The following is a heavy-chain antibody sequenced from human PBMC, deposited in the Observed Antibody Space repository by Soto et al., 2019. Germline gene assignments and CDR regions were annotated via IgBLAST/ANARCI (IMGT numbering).Heavy chain of an antibody. CDR3: AREGIAAPSRAFDI. D-gene: IGHD6-13*01. CDR2: IIPILGIA. Sequence: ASVKVSCKASGGTFSSYTISLVRQAPGQGLEWMGRIIPILGIANYAQKFQGRVTITADKSTSTAYMELSSLRSEDTAVYYCAREGIAAPSRAFDIWGQGTMVTVSS. J-gene: IGHJ3*02. CDR1: GGTFSSYT. V-gene: IGHV1-69*04.